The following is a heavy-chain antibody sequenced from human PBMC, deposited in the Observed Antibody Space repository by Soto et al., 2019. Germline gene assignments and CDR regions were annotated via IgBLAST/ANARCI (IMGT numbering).Heavy chain of an antibody. CDR3: ARVGCSSTSCYLDY. D-gene: IGHD2-2*01. V-gene: IGHV4-30-2*01. Sequence: PSETLSLTCAVSGGSISSGGYSWNWIRQPPGKGLEWIGYIYHSGSTYYNPSLKSRVTISVDRSKNQFSLKLSSVTAADTAVYYCARVGCSSTSCYLDYWGQGTLVTVSS. CDR1: GGSISSGGYS. CDR2: IYHSGST. J-gene: IGHJ4*02.